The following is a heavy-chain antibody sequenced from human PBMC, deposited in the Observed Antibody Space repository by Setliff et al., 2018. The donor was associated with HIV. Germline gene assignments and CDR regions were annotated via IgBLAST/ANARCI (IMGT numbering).Heavy chain of an antibody. Sequence: ASVKVSCKASGYTFTDNYLHWVRQAPGQGLEWMGWSNPNSGDTKYAQNFQGRVTMTRDTSVSTAYMELSRLTSDDTAVYYCATVDDVSQIYFDYWGQGTLVTVSS. CDR3: ATVDDVSQIYFDY. V-gene: IGHV1-2*02. D-gene: IGHD3-3*01. J-gene: IGHJ4*02. CDR2: SNPNSGDT. CDR1: GYTFTDNY.